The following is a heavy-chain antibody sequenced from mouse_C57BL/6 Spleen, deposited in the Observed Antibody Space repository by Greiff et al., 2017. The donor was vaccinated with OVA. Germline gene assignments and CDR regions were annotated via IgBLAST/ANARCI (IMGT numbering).Heavy chain of an antibody. CDR3: ARGIITTVVAGGAMDY. J-gene: IGHJ4*01. D-gene: IGHD1-1*01. CDR2: INPNNGGT. CDR1: GYTFTDYY. V-gene: IGHV1-26*01. Sequence: VQLQQSGPELVKPGASVKISCKASGYTFTDYYMNWVKQSHGKSLEWIGDINPNNGGTSYNQKFKGKATLTVDKSSSTAYMELRSLTSEDSAVYYCARGIITTVVAGGAMDYWGQGTSVTVSS.